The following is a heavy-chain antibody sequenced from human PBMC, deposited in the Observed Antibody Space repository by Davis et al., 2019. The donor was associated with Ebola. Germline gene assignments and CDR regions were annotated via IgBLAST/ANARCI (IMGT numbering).Heavy chain of an antibody. CDR1: GFSFSSYE. J-gene: IGHJ4*02. V-gene: IGHV3-48*03. Sequence: PGGSLRLSCAASGFSFSSYEMNWVRQAPGKGLEWVSYISSSGNTIYYADSVKGRFTISRDNAKNSLYLQMNNLRAEDTAVYYCASRPRDGYSSGLFWGQGTLVTVSS. D-gene: IGHD5-24*01. CDR2: ISSSGNTI. CDR3: ASRPRDGYSSGLF.